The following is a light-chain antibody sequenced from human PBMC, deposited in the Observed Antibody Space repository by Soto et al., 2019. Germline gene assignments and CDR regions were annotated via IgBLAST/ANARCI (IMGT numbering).Light chain of an antibody. CDR2: EVS. J-gene: IGLJ1*01. CDR1: SSDVGGYNY. CDR3: TSYTSSNTPV. Sequence: QSALTQPASVSGSPGQAITISCTGTSSDVGGYNYVSWYQQHPGKAPKLMIYEVSNRPSGVSDRSSGSKSGNTASLTISGLQAEDEADYYCTSYTSSNTPVFGTGTKVTVL. V-gene: IGLV2-14*01.